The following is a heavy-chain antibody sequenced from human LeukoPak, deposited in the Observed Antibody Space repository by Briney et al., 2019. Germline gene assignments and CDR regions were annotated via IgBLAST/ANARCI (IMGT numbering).Heavy chain of an antibody. Sequence: GGSLRLSCAASGFTFSSYAMHWVRQAPGKGLEWVAVISYDGSNKYYADSVKGRFTISRDSSKNTLYLQMNSLRAEDTAVYYCASFVNYYDSSGYPVYYYYYGMDVWGQGTTVTVSS. CDR1: GFTFSSYA. CDR2: ISYDGSNK. J-gene: IGHJ6*02. V-gene: IGHV3-30-3*01. CDR3: ASFVNYYDSSGYPVYYYYYGMDV. D-gene: IGHD3-22*01.